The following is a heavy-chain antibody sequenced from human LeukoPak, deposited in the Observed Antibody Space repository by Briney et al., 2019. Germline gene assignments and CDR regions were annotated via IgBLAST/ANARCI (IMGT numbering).Heavy chain of an antibody. J-gene: IGHJ4*02. CDR2: ISSSSSYI. Sequence: GGSLRLSCAASGFTFSDYYMSWIRQAPGKGLEWVSSISSSSSYIYYADSVKGRFTISRDNAKNSLYLQMNSLRAEDTAVYYCAKTTYDSSGNDYWGQGTRSPSPQ. CDR1: GFTFSDYY. V-gene: IGHV3-11*06. CDR3: AKTTYDSSGNDY. D-gene: IGHD3-22*01.